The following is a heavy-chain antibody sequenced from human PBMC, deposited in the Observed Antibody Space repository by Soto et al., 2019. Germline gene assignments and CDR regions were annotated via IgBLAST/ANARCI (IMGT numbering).Heavy chain of an antibody. CDR1: GYSFSSYG. CDR3: ARDPGGGLVDY. J-gene: IGHJ4*02. CDR2: ISAHNSNT. Sequence: QVQLVQCGAEVKKPGASVKVSCKASGYSFSSYGISWLRQAAGQGLEWMGWISAHNSNTNYAQKVQGRVTMTTDTSTSTAYMELRSLRSDDTAVYYCARDPGGGLVDYWGQGALVTVSS. V-gene: IGHV1-18*01. D-gene: IGHD3-16*01.